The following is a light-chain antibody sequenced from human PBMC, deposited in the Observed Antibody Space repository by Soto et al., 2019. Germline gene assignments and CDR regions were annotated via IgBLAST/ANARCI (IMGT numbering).Light chain of an antibody. CDR3: QQYGSSALT. V-gene: IGKV3-20*01. J-gene: IGKJ4*01. Sequence: EIVLTQSPGTLSLSPGERATLSCRASQSVSSSYLVWYQQRPGQPPRLLICGTSNRAAGIPDRFTGTGSGTDFTLTIYRLEPEDSAVYYCQQYGSSALTFGGGTKV. CDR1: QSVSSSY. CDR2: GTS.